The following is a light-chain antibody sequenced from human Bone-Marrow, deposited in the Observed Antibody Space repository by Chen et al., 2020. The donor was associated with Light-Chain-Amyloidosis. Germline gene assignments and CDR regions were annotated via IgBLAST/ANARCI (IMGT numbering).Light chain of an antibody. Sequence: QSALTQPASVSVSPGQSITISCTGTSSDVGGDNHVSWYQQHPDKAPKLMIYEVTNRPSWVPDRFSGSKSDNTASLTISVLQTADEADYFCSSYTITNTLVFGSGTRVTVL. J-gene: IGLJ1*01. CDR3: SSYTITNTLV. CDR1: SSDVGGDNH. CDR2: EVT. V-gene: IGLV2-14*01.